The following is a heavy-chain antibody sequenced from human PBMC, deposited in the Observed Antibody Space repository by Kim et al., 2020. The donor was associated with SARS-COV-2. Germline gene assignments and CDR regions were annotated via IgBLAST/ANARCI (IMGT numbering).Heavy chain of an antibody. J-gene: IGHJ4*02. V-gene: IGHV3-21*01. Sequence: GGSLRLSCVASGFTFTNYSLNWVRQAPGKGLEWVSSIGSSSGHIYYADSVKGRFAISRDNAKNSLYLQMNSLRAEDTAVYYCASSAIVPSGTGDYWGQGTLVTVSS. CDR1: GFTFTNYS. CDR3: ASSAIVPSGTGDY. CDR2: IGSSSGHI. D-gene: IGHD2-2*01.